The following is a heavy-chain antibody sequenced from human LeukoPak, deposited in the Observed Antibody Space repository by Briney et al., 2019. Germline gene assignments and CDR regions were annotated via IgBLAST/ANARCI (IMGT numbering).Heavy chain of an antibody. J-gene: IGHJ4*02. D-gene: IGHD3-9*01. CDR3: ARITPILTGYGPPPRLMFDY. CDR2: IYYSGST. V-gene: IGHV4-39*01. Sequence: SETLSLTCTVSGGSISSSSYYWGWIRQPPGKGLEWIGSIYYSGSTYYNPSLKSRVTISVDTSKNQFSLKLSSVTAADTAVYYCARITPILTGYGPPPRLMFDYWGQGTLVTVSS. CDR1: GGSISSSSYY.